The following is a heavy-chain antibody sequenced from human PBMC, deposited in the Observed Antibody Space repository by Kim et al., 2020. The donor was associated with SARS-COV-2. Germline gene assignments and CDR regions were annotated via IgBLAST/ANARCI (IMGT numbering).Heavy chain of an antibody. J-gene: IGHJ4*02. CDR3: ERDLFVYGYYFHY. CDR2: LYYNGRT. Sequence: SETLPLTCTVSGASVSGGCFYWSWIRQGPGKGLEWFGSLYYNGRTSYNPSLKCRVTISLDTSKNQFSLNLTFVTAAASAFYSCERDLFVYGYYFHYWGQG. V-gene: IGHV4-61*01. CDR1: GASVSGGCFY. D-gene: IGHD2-15*01.